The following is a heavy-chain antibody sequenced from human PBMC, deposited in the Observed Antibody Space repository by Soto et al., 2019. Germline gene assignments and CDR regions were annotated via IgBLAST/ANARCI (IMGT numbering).Heavy chain of an antibody. CDR2: IYSGGST. D-gene: IGHD1-1*01. CDR3: ARDTTPGLGILGYYYYYYMDV. J-gene: IGHJ6*03. CDR1: GFTVSSNY. V-gene: IGHV3-66*01. Sequence: EVQLVESGGGLVQPGGSLRLSCAASGFTVSSNYMSWVRQAPGKGLEWVSVIYSGGSTYYADSVKGRFTISRDNSKNTLYLQMNSLRAEDTAVYYCARDTTPGLGILGYYYYYYMDVWCKGTTVTVSS.